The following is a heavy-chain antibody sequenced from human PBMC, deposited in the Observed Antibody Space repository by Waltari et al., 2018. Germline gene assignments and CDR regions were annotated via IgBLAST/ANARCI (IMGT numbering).Heavy chain of an antibody. CDR2: IYYSGST. D-gene: IGHD4-4*01. CDR1: GGSISSYY. V-gene: IGHV4-59*01. Sequence: QVQLQESGPGLVKPSETLSLTCTVSGGSISSYYWSWIRQPPGKGLEWIGYIYYSGSTNYNPALKSRVTISVDTSKNQFSLKLSSVTAADMAVYYCARVGSVTTRRGGSYYYYMDVWGKGTTVTVSS. CDR3: ARVGSVTTRRGGSYYYYMDV. J-gene: IGHJ6*03.